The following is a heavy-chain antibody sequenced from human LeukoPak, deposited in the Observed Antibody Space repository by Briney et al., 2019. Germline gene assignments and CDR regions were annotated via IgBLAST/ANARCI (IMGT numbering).Heavy chain of an antibody. J-gene: IGHJ5*02. D-gene: IGHD2-2*01. CDR1: GYTFTSYD. CDR3: ARGNIVVVPAASYWFDP. CDR2: MNPNSGNT. Sequence: ASVKVSCKASGYTFTSYDINWVRQATGQGLEWMGWMNPNSGNTGYAQKFQGRVTMTRNTSISTAYMGLSSLRSEDTAVYYCARGNIVVVPAASYWFDPWGQGTLVTVSS. V-gene: IGHV1-8*01.